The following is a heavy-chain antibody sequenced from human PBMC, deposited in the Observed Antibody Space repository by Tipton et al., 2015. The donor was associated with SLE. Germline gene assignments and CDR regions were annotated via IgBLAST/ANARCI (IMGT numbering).Heavy chain of an antibody. CDR2: INHSGST. CDR3: ARTSGNFPFDY. CDR1: GGSFSGYY. Sequence: TLSLTCAVYGGSFSGYYWSWIRQPPGKGLEWIGEINHSGSTNHNPSLKSRVTISVDTSKNQLSLKLSAVTAADTAVYYCARTSGNFPFDYWGQGNLVTVSS. J-gene: IGHJ4*02. V-gene: IGHV4-34*01. D-gene: IGHD1-26*01.